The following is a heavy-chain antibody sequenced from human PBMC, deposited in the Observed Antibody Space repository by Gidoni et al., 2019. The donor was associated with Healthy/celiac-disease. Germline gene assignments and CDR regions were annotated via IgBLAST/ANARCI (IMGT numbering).Heavy chain of an antibody. V-gene: IGHV3-23*04. J-gene: IGHJ4*02. D-gene: IGHD3-10*01. CDR2: ISGSGGST. CDR1: GFTFSSYA. CDR3: AKIPMVRGVIAYYFDY. Sequence: EVQLVESGGGLVQPGGSLRLSCAASGFTFSSYAMSWVRQAPGKGLEWVSAISGSGGSTYYADSVKGRFTISRDNSKNTLYLQMNSLRAEDTAVYYCAKIPMVRGVIAYYFDYWGQGTLVTVSS.